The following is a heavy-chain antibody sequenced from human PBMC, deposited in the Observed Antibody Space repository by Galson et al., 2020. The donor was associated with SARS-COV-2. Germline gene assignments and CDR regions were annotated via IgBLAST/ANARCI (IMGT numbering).Heavy chain of an antibody. V-gene: IGHV3-11*01. CDR3: ARDKAGYSLGYSPIDY. J-gene: IGHJ4*02. CDR2: ISSSGSTI. Sequence: GGSLRLSCAASGFNFSDYYMSWIRQAPGKGLEWVSYISSSGSTIYYADSVKGRFTISRDNAKNSLYLQMNSLRAEDTAVYYCARDKAGYSLGYSPIDYWGQGALFTVSS. D-gene: IGHD5-18*01. CDR1: GFNFSDYY.